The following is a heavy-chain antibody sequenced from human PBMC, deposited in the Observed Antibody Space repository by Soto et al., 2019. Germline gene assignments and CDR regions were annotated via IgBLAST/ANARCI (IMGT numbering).Heavy chain of an antibody. J-gene: IGHJ4*02. D-gene: IGHD2-21*01. Sequence: QVQLVQSGAEVKKPGSSVQVSCKASGGTFSSYAISWVRQAPGQGLEWRGGIIPIFGTANYAQKFQGRVTITADEYTSTAYMELSRLRSEDTAVYYCAVPGEVVLADRYYFDYLGQGTLVPGSS. CDR2: IIPIFGTA. V-gene: IGHV1-69*01. CDR1: GGTFSSYA. CDR3: AVPGEVVLADRYYFDY.